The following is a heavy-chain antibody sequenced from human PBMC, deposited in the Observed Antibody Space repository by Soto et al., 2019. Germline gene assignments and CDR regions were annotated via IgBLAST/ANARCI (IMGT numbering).Heavy chain of an antibody. CDR3: ARPNLAGVPAAIFYYYGMDV. Sequence: SVTVSRTGSGGTFSIYDISWVRPAPGQVLEWMGGIIPIFGTANYAQKFQGRVTITADESTSTAYMELSSLRSEDTAVYYCARPNLAGVPAAIFYYYGMDVWGQGTKVTVSS. CDR1: GGTFSIYD. D-gene: IGHD2-2*02. CDR2: IIPIFGTA. V-gene: IGHV1-69*13. J-gene: IGHJ6*02.